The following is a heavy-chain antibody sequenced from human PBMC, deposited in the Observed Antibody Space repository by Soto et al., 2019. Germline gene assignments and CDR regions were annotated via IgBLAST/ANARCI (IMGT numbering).Heavy chain of an antibody. CDR2: IKQDGSQK. D-gene: IGHD6-13*01. CDR3: ARILTIDAAGATYWFDP. CDR1: GFTFSNYW. J-gene: IGHJ5*02. Sequence: EVQLVESGGCGVQPGGSLRLACAASGFTFSNYWMSWVLQAPGKGLEWVANIKQDGSQKYYVDSGKGRFPISRETAKTSLYLEMDSLRAEDTTVYSSARILTIDAAGATYWFDPWCQGTLVTVSS. V-gene: IGHV3-7*03.